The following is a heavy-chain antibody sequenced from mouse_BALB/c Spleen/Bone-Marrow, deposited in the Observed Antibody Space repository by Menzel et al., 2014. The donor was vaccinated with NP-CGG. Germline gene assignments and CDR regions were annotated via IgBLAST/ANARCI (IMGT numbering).Heavy chain of an antibody. D-gene: IGHD1-1*01. CDR1: GFNIKDYY. Sequence: VQLKESGAELVRSGASVKLSCTASGFNIKDYYMHWVKQRPEQGLEWIGWIDPVNGDTEYVPKFQGKATMTADTSSNTAYLQLSSLTSEDTAVYYCNAHITTVSYWGQGTTLTVSS. CDR2: IDPVNGDT. CDR3: NAHITTVSY. V-gene: IGHV14-4*02. J-gene: IGHJ2*01.